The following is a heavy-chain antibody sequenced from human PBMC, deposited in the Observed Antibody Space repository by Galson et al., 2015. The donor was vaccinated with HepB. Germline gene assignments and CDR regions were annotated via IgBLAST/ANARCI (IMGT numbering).Heavy chain of an antibody. CDR1: GFTVSSNY. J-gene: IGHJ3*02. Sequence: SLRLSCAASGFTVSSNYMSWVRQAPGKGLEWVSVIYSGGSTYYADSVKGRFTISRDNSKNTLYLQMNSLRAEDTAVYYCARSLIYDYVWGSYRYDAFDIWGQGTMVTVSS. CDR3: ARSLIYDYVWGSYRYDAFDI. D-gene: IGHD3-16*02. CDR2: IYSGGST. V-gene: IGHV3-53*01.